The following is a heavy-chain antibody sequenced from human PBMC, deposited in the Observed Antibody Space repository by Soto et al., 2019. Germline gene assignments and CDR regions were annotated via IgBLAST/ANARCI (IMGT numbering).Heavy chain of an antibody. Sequence: SEALSLTCAMSGDSVSSNSAALSWLGQCASRGLEWLGRTYYRSNWDNDYTVSVKSRITINADKSNNHSSLQLNTVTPEDTAVYYCARDRVGGKLGHHSYRMDVWGQGTTVTVSS. V-gene: IGHV6-1*01. J-gene: IGHJ6*02. CDR3: ARDRVGGKLGHHSYRMDV. CDR1: GDSVSSNSAA. D-gene: IGHD3-16*01. CDR2: TYYRSNWDN.